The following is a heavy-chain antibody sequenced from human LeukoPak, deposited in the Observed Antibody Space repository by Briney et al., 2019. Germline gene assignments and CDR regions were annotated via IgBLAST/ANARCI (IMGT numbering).Heavy chain of an antibody. V-gene: IGHV4-59*08. CDR2: IYDSGNT. CDR3: ARHQQWYYFDY. J-gene: IGHJ4*02. CDR1: GGSIRSYY. D-gene: IGHD6-19*01. Sequence: SETLSLTCVVSGGSIRSYYWSWIRQPPGKGLECIGYIYDSGNTNYNPSLKSRVTISVDTSKNQFSLKLSSVTAADTAVYYCARHQQWYYFDYWGQGTLVTVSS.